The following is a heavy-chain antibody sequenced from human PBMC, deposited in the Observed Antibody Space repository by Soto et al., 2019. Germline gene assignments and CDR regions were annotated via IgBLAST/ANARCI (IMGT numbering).Heavy chain of an antibody. V-gene: IGHV4-34*01. Sequence: SETLSLTCAVYGGSFSGHYWSWIRQSPGKGLEWIGEINHSGSTNQNPSLKSRVTISVDTSKNQFSLKLKSVTAADTAVYYCARGITMILFVQADAPDKSYFDSWGQGTHVTVSS. D-gene: IGHD3-22*01. CDR1: GGSFSGHY. J-gene: IGHJ4*02. CDR2: INHSGST. CDR3: ARGITMILFVQADAPDKSYFDS.